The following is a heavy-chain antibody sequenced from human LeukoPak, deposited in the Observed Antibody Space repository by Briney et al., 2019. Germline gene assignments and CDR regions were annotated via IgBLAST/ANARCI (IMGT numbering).Heavy chain of an antibody. Sequence: GGSLRLSCAASGFTFSTYTMNWVRQAPGKGLEWVSSISSGSSYIYYADSVKGRFTISRDNAKNSLYLQMNSLRAEDTAVYYCATGVGYGSGRYYFDYLGQGTLVTVSS. CDR3: ATGVGYGSGRYYFDY. CDR2: ISSGSSYI. J-gene: IGHJ4*02. V-gene: IGHV3-21*01. D-gene: IGHD3-10*01. CDR1: GFTFSTYT.